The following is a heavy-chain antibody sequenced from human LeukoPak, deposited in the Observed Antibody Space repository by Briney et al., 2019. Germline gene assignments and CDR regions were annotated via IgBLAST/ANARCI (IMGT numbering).Heavy chain of an antibody. Sequence: ASVKVSCKASGYTFTGYYVHWVRQAPGQGLEWMGWINPNTGGTNYAQKFQGRVTVTRDTSISTAYMELSRLRSDDTAVYYCARGIELGIGYYYCYMDVWGKGTTVTISS. J-gene: IGHJ6*03. CDR2: INPNTGGT. CDR1: GYTFTGYY. CDR3: ARGIELGIGYYYCYMDV. D-gene: IGHD7-27*01. V-gene: IGHV1-2*02.